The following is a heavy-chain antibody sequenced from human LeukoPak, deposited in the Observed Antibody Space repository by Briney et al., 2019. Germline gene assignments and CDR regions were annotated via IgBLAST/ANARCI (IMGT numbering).Heavy chain of an antibody. Sequence: GGSLRLSCAASGFTFSSYSMNWVRQAPGKGLEWVASISNGGTEFYADSVKGRFAISRDTSTNTLSLQMNSLRAEDTAVYFCARRTGDTRFCSRFSCFLPDYWGQGTLVTVSS. CDR3: ARRTGDTRFCSRFSCFLPDY. CDR2: ISNGGTE. D-gene: IGHD2-2*01. J-gene: IGHJ4*02. V-gene: IGHV3-30*05. CDR1: GFTFSSYS.